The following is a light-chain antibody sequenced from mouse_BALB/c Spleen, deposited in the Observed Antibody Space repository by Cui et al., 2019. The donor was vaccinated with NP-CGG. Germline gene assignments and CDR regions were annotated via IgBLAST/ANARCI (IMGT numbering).Light chain of an antibody. V-gene: IGLV1*01. CDR3: ALWYSNHWV. CDR2: GTN. Sequence: QAVVTHESAPPNSPGETVTLTCRSSTGAVTTSNYANWVQEKPDHLFTGLIGGTNNRAPGVPARFSGSLIGDKAALTITGAQTEDEAIYFCALWYSNHWVFGGGTRLTVL. J-gene: IGLJ1*01. CDR1: TGAVTTSNY.